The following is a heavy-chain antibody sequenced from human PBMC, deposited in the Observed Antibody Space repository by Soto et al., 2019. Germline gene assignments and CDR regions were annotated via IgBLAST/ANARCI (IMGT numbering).Heavy chain of an antibody. D-gene: IGHD4-17*01. CDR2: IYYSGST. J-gene: IGHJ4*02. Sequence: SETLSLTCTVSGGSISSYYWSWIRQHPGEGLEWMGYIYYSGSTNYNPSLKSRVTISVDASKEQFSLKLSSVTAADTAVYYCARIQYCDYSLDYAAQETLVPVVS. V-gene: IGHV4-59*01. CDR1: GGSISSYY. CDR3: ARIQYCDYSLDY.